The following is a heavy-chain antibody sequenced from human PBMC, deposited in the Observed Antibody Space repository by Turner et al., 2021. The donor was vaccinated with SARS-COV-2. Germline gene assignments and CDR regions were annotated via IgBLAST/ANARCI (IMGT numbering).Heavy chain of an antibody. J-gene: IGHJ6*02. CDR3: VKDLGYSSGGMDV. D-gene: IGHD6-19*01. Sequence: EVQLVESGGGQVQPGRSLGLSCAASGFTFDDYAMHWVRQAPGKGLVWVSGISCNSGSIGYADSVKGRFTISRDNAKNSLYLQMNSLRVEDTALYYCVKDLGYSSGGMDVWGQGTTVTVSS. CDR1: GFTFDDYA. V-gene: IGHV3-9*01. CDR2: ISCNSGSI.